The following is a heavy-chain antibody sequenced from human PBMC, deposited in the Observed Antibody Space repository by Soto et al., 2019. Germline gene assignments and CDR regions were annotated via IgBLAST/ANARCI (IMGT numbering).Heavy chain of an antibody. Sequence: GASVKVSCKASGYTFTSYVMHGVRPAPGQRLEWMGWINAGNGNTKYSQKFQGRVTITRDTSASTAYMELSSLGSEDTAVYYCASSYCSGGSCYDYYYGMDVWGQGTTVTVSS. CDR1: GYTFTSYV. V-gene: IGHV1-3*01. CDR2: INAGNGNT. D-gene: IGHD2-15*01. J-gene: IGHJ6*02. CDR3: ASSYCSGGSCYDYYYGMDV.